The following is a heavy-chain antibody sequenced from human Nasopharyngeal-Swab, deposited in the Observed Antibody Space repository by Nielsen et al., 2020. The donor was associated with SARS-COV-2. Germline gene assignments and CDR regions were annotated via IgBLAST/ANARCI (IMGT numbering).Heavy chain of an antibody. J-gene: IGHJ3*02. CDR1: GSSFSSYW. Sequence: SLKISCWASGSSFSSYWIGWVRQMPGKGLEWMGVIYPGDSATRYSPSLQGQVTISVDKSITTAYLQWSSLKASDTAMYYCARRNSEGGMADAFEIWGQGTMVTVSS. CDR2: IYPGDSAT. CDR3: ARRNSEGGMADAFEI. D-gene: IGHD2/OR15-2a*01. V-gene: IGHV5-51*01.